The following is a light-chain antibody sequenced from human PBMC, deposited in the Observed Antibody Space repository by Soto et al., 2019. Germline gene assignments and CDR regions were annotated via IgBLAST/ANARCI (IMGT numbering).Light chain of an antibody. CDR2: GAS. J-gene: IGKJ1*01. V-gene: IGKV3-15*01. CDR1: QSVSNN. Sequence: EIVMTQSPATLSVSPGERDTLSCRASQSVSNNLAWYQKKPGQAPRLLIYGASTRATGIPAMFSGSVSGTEFTLTISSLQSEDFAFYYCQQYNNLWTFGQGTRVDIK. CDR3: QQYNNLWT.